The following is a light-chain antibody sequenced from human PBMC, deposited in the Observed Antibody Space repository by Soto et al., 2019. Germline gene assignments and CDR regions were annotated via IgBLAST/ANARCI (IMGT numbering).Light chain of an antibody. CDR2: DAS. J-gene: IGKJ4*01. CDR3: QQYKNWPPLT. Sequence: EIVLTQSPGTLSLSPGERATLSCRASQSLSSSQLAWYQQKPGQAPRLLLHDASSRATGISDRFTGSGSGTEFTLTISSLQSEDFAVYYCQQYKNWPPLTFGGGTKVDIK. CDR1: QSLSSSQ. V-gene: IGKV3D-20*02.